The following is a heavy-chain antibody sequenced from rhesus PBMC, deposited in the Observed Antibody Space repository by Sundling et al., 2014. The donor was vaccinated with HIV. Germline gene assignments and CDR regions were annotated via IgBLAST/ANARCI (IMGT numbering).Heavy chain of an antibody. CDR2: ISYSGDRT. J-gene: IGHJ6*01. CDR3: AKEVYWSEYYDDPPYGLDS. D-gene: IGHD3-22*01. Sequence: EVQLVESGGGLAKPGGSLRLSCAASGFRFSDYYMHWVRQAPGKGLEWVSGISYSGDRTYYVDAVKGRFTISRENAKSTLYLQMDSLRGEDTAVYYCAKEVYWSEYYDDPPYGLDSWGQGVVVTVSS. V-gene: IGHV3-59*01. CDR1: GFRFSDYY.